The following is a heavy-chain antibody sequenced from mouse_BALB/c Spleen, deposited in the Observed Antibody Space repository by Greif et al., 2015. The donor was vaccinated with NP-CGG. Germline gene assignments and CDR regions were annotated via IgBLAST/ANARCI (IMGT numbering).Heavy chain of an antibody. J-gene: IGHJ1*01. V-gene: IGHV5-17*02. CDR3: ARGGNLRGYWYFDV. D-gene: IGHD2-1*01. Sequence: EVKLMESGGGLVQPGGSRKLSCAASGFTFSSFGMHWVRQAPEKGLEWVAYISSGSSTIYYADTVKGRFTISRDNPKNTLFLQMTSLRSEDTAMYYCARGGNLRGYWYFDVWGAGTTVTVSS. CDR2: ISSGSSTI. CDR1: GFTFSSFG.